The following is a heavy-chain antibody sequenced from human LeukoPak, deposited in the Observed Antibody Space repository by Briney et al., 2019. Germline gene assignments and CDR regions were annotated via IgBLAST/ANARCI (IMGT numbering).Heavy chain of an antibody. Sequence: PGGSLRLSCAASGFTFSNFWMSWVRQAPGKGLEWVGRIKSKSDGGTADYAAPVKGRFTISRDDSKNTLYLQMDSLKTEDTAVYYCARNIGGVGYWGQGTLVTVSS. J-gene: IGHJ4*02. CDR1: GFTFSNFW. V-gene: IGHV3-15*01. CDR3: ARNIGGVGY. CDR2: IKSKSDGGTA. D-gene: IGHD2-21*01.